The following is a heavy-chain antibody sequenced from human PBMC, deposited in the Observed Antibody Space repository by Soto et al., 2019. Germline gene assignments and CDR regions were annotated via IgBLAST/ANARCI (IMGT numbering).Heavy chain of an antibody. CDR3: TTDRPGPGVVFDY. D-gene: IGHD2-15*01. Sequence: EVQLVESGGGLLKPGGSLKLSCAASGFTFSNAWMNWVRQAPGRGLEWVGRIRSKADGGTTEYTAPVKGRFTVSRDDSKNTLYLQMNSLKIEDTAVYYCTTDRPGPGVVFDYWGLGTLVTVSS. CDR2: IRSKADGGTT. CDR1: GFTFSNAW. V-gene: IGHV3-15*07. J-gene: IGHJ4*02.